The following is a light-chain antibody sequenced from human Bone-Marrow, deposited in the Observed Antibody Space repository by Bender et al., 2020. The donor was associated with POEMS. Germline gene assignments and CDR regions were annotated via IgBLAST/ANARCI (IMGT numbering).Light chain of an antibody. V-gene: IGLV3-21*02. J-gene: IGLJ3*02. Sequence: SYVLTQPPSVSVAPGQTARISCGGNNIGSKSVHWYQQRPGQAPVLVVYDNSDRPSGIPDRLSGSNSGNTATLTISRVVAGDEADYYCQVWDITTNHWVFGGGTKVTVI. CDR3: QVWDITTNHWV. CDR2: DNS. CDR1: NIGSKS.